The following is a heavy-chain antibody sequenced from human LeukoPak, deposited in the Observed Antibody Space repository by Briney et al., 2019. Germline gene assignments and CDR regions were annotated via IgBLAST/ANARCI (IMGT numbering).Heavy chain of an antibody. CDR1: GYTFTNYG. V-gene: IGHV1-18*01. J-gene: IGHJ2*01. CDR3: ARVRFPYWYFDL. CDR2: ISTYNGHT. Sequence: GASVKVSCKASGYTFTNYGISWVRQAPGHGLEWMGWISTYNGHTNYAQKLQGRVTMTTDTSTSTAYMDPRSLRTDDTAVYYCARVRFPYWYFDLWGRGTLLTVSS.